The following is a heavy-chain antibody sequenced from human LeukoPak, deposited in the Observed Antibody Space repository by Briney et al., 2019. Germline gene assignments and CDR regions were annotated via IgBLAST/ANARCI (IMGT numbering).Heavy chain of an antibody. CDR1: GFTFSSYA. V-gene: IGHV3-23*01. Sequence: GGSLRLSSAASGFTFSSYAMSWVRQAPGKGLEWVSGISRTAYNTNYADSAKGRFTISRDNSKNTLYLQMNSLRAEDTAVYYCAKDRSTSCYLCGGFDTWGQGTLVTVSS. J-gene: IGHJ5*02. CDR3: AKDRSTSCYLCGGFDT. CDR2: ISRTAYNT. D-gene: IGHD2-2*01.